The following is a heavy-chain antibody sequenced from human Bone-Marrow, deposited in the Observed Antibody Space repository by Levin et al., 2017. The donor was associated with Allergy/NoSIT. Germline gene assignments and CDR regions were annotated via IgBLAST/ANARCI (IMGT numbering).Heavy chain of an antibody. D-gene: IGHD6-13*01. CDR2: ISYDGSDK. Sequence: QTGGSLRLSCAASGFTFRSYGMHWVRQAPGKGLEWVAVISYDGSDKYYADSVKGRFTISRDNSKNTLFLQMNSLRAEDTAVYYCAKETGYASRRDFDYWGQGTLVTVSS. CDR3: AKETGYASRRDFDY. CDR1: GFTFRSYG. J-gene: IGHJ4*02. V-gene: IGHV3-30*18.